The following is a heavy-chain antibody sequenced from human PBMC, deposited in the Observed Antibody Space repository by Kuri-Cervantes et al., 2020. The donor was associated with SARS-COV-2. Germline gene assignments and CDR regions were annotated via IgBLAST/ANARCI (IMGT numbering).Heavy chain of an antibody. J-gene: IGHJ6*02. V-gene: IGHV1-2*04. CDR1: GYTFTGYY. Sequence: ASVKVSCKASGYTFTGYYMHWVRQAPGQGLEWMGWINPNSGGTNYAQKFQGWVTMTRDTSISTAYMELSRLRSDDTAVYYCAREGRQTTYYYYGMDVWGQGTTVTVSS. CDR3: AREGRQTTYYYYGMDV. D-gene: IGHD1-7*01. CDR2: INPNSGGT.